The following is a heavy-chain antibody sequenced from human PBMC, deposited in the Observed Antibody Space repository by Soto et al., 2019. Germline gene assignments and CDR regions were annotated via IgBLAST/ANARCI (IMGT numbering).Heavy chain of an antibody. V-gene: IGHV3-23*01. CDR3: AKDRLEYCSSTSCYLSARDYFDY. CDR2: ISGSGGST. CDR1: GFTFSSYA. J-gene: IGHJ4*02. D-gene: IGHD2-2*01. Sequence: GGSLRLSCAASGFTFSSYAMSWVRQAPGKGLEWVSAISGSGGSTYYADSVKGRFTISRDNSKNTLYLQMNSLRAEDTAVYYCAKDRLEYCSSTSCYLSARDYFDYWGQGTLVTVSS.